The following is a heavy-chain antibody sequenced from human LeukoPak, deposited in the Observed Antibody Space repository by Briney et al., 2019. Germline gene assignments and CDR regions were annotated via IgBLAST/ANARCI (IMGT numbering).Heavy chain of an antibody. D-gene: IGHD6-13*01. J-gene: IGHJ5*02. CDR3: AKDLDSSSWYGGGYNWFDP. CDR1: GFTFDDYA. Sequence: GGSLRLSCAASGFTFDDYAMHWVRQAPGKGLEWVSLISGDGGSTYYADSVKGRFTISRDNSKNSLYLQMNSLRTEDTALYYCAKDLDSSSWYGGGYNWFDPWGQGTLVTVSS. CDR2: ISGDGGST. V-gene: IGHV3-43*02.